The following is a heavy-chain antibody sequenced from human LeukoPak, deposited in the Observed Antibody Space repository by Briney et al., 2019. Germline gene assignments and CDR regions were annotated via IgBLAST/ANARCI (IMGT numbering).Heavy chain of an antibody. D-gene: IGHD2-2*02. V-gene: IGHV3-30*03. Sequence: GGSLRLSCAASGFTFSSYGMRWVRQAPGKGLEWVAVISYDGSNKYYAYSVKGRFTISRDNSKNTLYLQMNSLRAEDTAVYYCGVVPAAIDYYYGMDVWGQGTLVTVSS. CDR2: ISYDGSNK. J-gene: IGHJ6*02. CDR1: GFTFSSYG. CDR3: GVVPAAIDYYYGMDV.